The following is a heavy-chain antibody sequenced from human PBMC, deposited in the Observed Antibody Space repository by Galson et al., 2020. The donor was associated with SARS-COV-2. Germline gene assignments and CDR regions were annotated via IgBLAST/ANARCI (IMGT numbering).Heavy chain of an antibody. J-gene: IGHJ4*02. V-gene: IGHV1-2*02. CDR3: AREITSSWFDY. Sequence: ASVKVSCKAFGYTFTDNYMHWVRQAPGQGLEWMGWINPNSGVTNYAQKFQGRVTVTRDTSISTAYMELSRLTYDDTAVYSCAREITSSWFDYWGQGTLVTVSS. D-gene: IGHD6-13*01. CDR1: GYTFTDNY. CDR2: INPNSGVT.